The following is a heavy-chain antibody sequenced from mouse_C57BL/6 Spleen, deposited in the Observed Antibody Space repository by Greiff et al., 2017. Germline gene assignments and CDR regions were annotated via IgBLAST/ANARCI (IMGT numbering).Heavy chain of an antibody. Sequence: EVMLVESEGGLVQPGSSMKLSCTASGFTFSDYYMAWVRQVPEKGLEWVANINYDGSSTYYLDSLKSRFIISRDNAKNILYLQMSSLKSEDTATYYCARDVYYYGSSYDWYFDVWGTGTTVTVSS. CDR2: INYDGSST. D-gene: IGHD1-1*01. V-gene: IGHV5-16*01. CDR3: ARDVYYYGSSYDWYFDV. CDR1: GFTFSDYY. J-gene: IGHJ1*03.